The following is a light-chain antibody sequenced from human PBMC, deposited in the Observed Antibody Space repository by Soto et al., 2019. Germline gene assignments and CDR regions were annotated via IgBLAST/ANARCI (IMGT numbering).Light chain of an antibody. CDR2: EVT. Sequence: QSALTQPPAVSGSPGQSITISCTGTSSDVGGYNYVSWYQQHPGRAPKLMIFEVTNRPSGVSDRFSGSKSGNTASLTISGLQAEDEADYYCSSYTTNSTPYVFGTGTKVTVL. CDR1: SSDVGGYNY. CDR3: SSYTTNSTPYV. V-gene: IGLV2-14*01. J-gene: IGLJ1*01.